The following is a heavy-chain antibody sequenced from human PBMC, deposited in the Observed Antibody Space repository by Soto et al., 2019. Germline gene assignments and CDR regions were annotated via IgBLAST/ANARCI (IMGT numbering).Heavy chain of an antibody. J-gene: IGHJ3*02. CDR1: GFTFSSYA. CDR2: VLGGGGST. CDR3: ARKGPPRDAFDI. V-gene: IGHV3-23*01. Sequence: GGSLRLPCAASGFTFSSYAMSWVRQTPGKGLEWVSGVLGGGGSTFYADSVKGRFTISRDNSKNTLYVQMNSLRVEDTAIYYCARKGPPRDAFDIWGQGTMVTVSS.